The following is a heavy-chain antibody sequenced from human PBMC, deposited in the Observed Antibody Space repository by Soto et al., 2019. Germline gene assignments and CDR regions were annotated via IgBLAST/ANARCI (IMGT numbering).Heavy chain of an antibody. Sequence: GESLKISCKVSGYSFTSYWISWVRQMPGKGLEWMGIIYPGDSDTRYSPSFQGQVTFSADKSISTAYVQWSSLKASDTAIYYCARLQGSKRFYHGMDVWGRGTTVTVSS. CDR2: IYPGDSDT. CDR3: ARLQGSKRFYHGMDV. CDR1: GYSFTSYW. J-gene: IGHJ6*02. V-gene: IGHV5-51*01.